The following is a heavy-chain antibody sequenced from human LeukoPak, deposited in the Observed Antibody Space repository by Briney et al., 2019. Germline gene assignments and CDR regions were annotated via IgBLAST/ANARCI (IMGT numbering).Heavy chain of an antibody. Sequence: ASVKVSCKASGGTFSSYAISWVRQAPGQGLEWVGGIIPIFGTANYAQKFQGRVTITTDESTSTAYMELSSLRSEDTAVYYCARGVVGATYFDYWGQGTLVTVSS. D-gene: IGHD1-26*01. CDR1: GGTFSSYA. J-gene: IGHJ4*02. CDR3: ARGVVGATYFDY. CDR2: IIPIFGTA. V-gene: IGHV1-69*05.